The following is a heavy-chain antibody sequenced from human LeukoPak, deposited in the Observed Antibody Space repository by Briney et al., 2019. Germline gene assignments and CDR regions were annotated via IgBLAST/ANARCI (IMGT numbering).Heavy chain of an antibody. Sequence: SETLSLTCTVSGGSISSSSNYWGWIRQPPGKGLEWIGSIYYSGSTYYNPSLKSRVTISVDTSKNQFSLKLSSVTAADTAVYYCASWDSSGWSSLDYWGQGTLVTVSS. D-gene: IGHD6-19*01. V-gene: IGHV4-39*01. CDR3: ASWDSSGWSSLDY. CDR1: GGSISSSSNY. CDR2: IYYSGST. J-gene: IGHJ4*02.